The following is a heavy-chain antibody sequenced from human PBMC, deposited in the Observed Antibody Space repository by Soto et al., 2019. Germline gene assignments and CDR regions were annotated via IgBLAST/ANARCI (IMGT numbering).Heavy chain of an antibody. CDR1: GFSLSSYW. CDR3: ARDLGLVAAGRGYYYYYGMDV. CDR2: IKQDGSEK. V-gene: IGHV3-7*03. D-gene: IGHD6-13*01. Sequence: GGSLRLSCAASGFSLSSYWMSWVRQAPGKGLEWVASIKQDGSEKYYVDSVKGRFTISRDNARNLLYLQMNSLRAEDTAVYYCARDLGLVAAGRGYYYYYGMDVWGQGTTVTVSS. J-gene: IGHJ6*02.